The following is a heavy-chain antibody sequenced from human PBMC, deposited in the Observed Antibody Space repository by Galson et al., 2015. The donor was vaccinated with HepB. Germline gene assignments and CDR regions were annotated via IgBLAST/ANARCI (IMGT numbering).Heavy chain of an antibody. Sequence: SLRLSCAASGFTFSSYGMHWVRQAPGKGLEWVAVISYDGSNKYYADSVKGRFTISRDNSKNTLYLQMNSLRAEDTAIYYCARDLGKGWSSGWNDYWGQGTLVTVSS. CDR3: ARDLGKGWSSGWNDY. CDR1: GFTFSSYG. D-gene: IGHD6-19*01. V-gene: IGHV3-30*03. CDR2: ISYDGSNK. J-gene: IGHJ4*02.